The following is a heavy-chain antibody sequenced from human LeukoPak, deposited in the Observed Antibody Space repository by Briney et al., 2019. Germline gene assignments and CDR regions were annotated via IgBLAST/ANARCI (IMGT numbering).Heavy chain of an antibody. V-gene: IGHV3-53*01. CDR3: AAGDYDTSGYHY. J-gene: IGHJ4*02. CDR2: IYSGGST. D-gene: IGHD3-22*01. CDR1: GLTVRSNY. Sequence: GGSLRLSCVASGLTVRSNYMSWVRQAPGKGLGWVSVIYSGGSTHYTDSVKGRFTISRDISKNTLYLQMDSLTAEDTAVYYCAAGDYDTSGYHYWGQGTLVTVSS.